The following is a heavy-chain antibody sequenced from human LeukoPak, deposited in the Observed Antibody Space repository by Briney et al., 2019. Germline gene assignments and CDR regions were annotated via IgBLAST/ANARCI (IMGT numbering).Heavy chain of an antibody. CDR2: IYYTGST. D-gene: IGHD2-21*01. CDR1: GGASISTYY. V-gene: IGHV4-59*08. J-gene: IGHJ5*01. Sequence: SETLSLTCSVSGGASISTYYWSWIRQPPGKGLEWIGYIYYTGSTKYKPSLKSRVTMSIDTSKNQFSLKLSAVTAADTALYYCARWGRDGYYPNWFGSWGPGTLVTVSS. CDR3: ARWGRDGYYPNWFGS.